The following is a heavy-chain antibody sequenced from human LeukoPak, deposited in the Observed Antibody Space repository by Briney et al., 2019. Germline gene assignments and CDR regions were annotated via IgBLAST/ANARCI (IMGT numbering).Heavy chain of an antibody. V-gene: IGHV3-20*01. CDR1: GFPFDDFG. D-gene: IGHD2-21*01. Sequence: GGSLRLSCGASGFPFDDFGMSWVRQVPGKGLEWVSGINWKGDRTGYGDSVRGRFTVSRDNAKKSVFLQMNSLKAEDTALYHCARGFNCGHSSPSDVWGQGTMVNVS. CDR2: INWKGDRT. J-gene: IGHJ3*01. CDR3: ARGFNCGHSSPSDV.